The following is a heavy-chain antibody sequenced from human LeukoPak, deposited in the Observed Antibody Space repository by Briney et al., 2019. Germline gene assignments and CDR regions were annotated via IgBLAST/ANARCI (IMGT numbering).Heavy chain of an antibody. CDR2: MNPNSGNT. D-gene: IGHD6-13*01. CDR1: GYTFTSYY. Sequence: ASVKVSCKASGYTFTSYYMHWVRQATGQGLEWMGWMNPNSGNTGYAQKFQGRVTMTRNTSISTAYMELSSLRSEDTAVYYCARGARYSSSLFYYYYYMDVWGKGTTVTISS. J-gene: IGHJ6*03. V-gene: IGHV1-8*02. CDR3: ARGARYSSSLFYYYYYMDV.